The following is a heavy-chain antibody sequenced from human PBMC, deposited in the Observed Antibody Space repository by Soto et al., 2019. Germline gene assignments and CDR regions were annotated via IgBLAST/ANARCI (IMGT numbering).Heavy chain of an antibody. CDR2: IYYSGST. CDR3: ARDRPADRYYYYGMDV. CDR1: GGSISSGDYY. Sequence: QVQLQESGPGLVKPSQTLSLTCTVSGGSISSGDYYWSWIRQPPGKGLEWIGYIYYSGSTYYNPSLKSRVTISVDTSKNQFSLKLSSVTAADTAVYYCARDRPADRYYYYGMDVWGQGTTVTVSS. V-gene: IGHV4-30-4*01. J-gene: IGHJ6*02. D-gene: IGHD6-6*01.